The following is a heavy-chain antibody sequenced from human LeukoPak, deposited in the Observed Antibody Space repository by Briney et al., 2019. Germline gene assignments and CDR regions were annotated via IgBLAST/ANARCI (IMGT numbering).Heavy chain of an antibody. CDR2: LYYSGST. J-gene: IGHJ4*02. D-gene: IGHD3-9*01. Sequence: SETPSLTFTVSGGSINSGGYYWRWIRQHPGKGLEGIGYLYYSGSTYYNPSLKSRVTISVDTSKNQFSLKLSSVTAADTVFFFKQKTAYEILTGYRPFDYWGQGTLVTVSS. CDR1: GGSINSGGYY. V-gene: IGHV4-31*03. CDR3: QKTAYEILTGYRPFDY.